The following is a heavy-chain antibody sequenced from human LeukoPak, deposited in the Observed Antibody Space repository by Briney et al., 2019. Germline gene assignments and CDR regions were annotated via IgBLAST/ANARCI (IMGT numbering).Heavy chain of an antibody. CDR3: ARDRGGSSGWYHGYYFDY. Sequence: GGSLRLSCAASGFTVSSNYMSWVRQAPGKGLEWVSVIYSGGSTYYADPGKGRFTISRDNSKNTLYLQMNSLRADGTAVYYCARDRGGSSGWYHGYYFDYWGQGTLVTVSS. CDR1: GFTVSSNY. CDR2: IYSGGST. D-gene: IGHD6-19*01. J-gene: IGHJ4*02. V-gene: IGHV3-53*01.